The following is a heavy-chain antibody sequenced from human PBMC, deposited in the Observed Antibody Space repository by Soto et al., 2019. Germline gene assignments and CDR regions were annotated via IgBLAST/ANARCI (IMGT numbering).Heavy chain of an antibody. CDR1: GGSISSGGYS. CDR2: IYHSGST. CDR3: ARVPDR. Sequence: SETLSLTCAVSGGSISSGGYSWSWIRQPPGKGLEWIGYIYHSGSTYYNPSLKSRVTISVDRSKNQFSLKLSSVTAADKAVYYCARVPDRWGQGTLVTVSS. V-gene: IGHV4-30-2*01. D-gene: IGHD2-2*01. J-gene: IGHJ5*02.